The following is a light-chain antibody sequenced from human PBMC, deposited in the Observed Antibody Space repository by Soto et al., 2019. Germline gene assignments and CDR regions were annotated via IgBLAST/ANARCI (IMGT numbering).Light chain of an antibody. Sequence: QSALTQPRSVSGSPGQSVTISCTGTSSDVGGYKYVSWYQRHPGKAPKLMIYEVSHRSSGVSNRFSGSKSGNTASLTISGLQAEDEADYYCSSYTSSSTKVFGGGTKLTVL. CDR1: SSDVGGYKY. CDR3: SSYTSSSTKV. J-gene: IGLJ2*01. CDR2: EVS. V-gene: IGLV2-14*01.